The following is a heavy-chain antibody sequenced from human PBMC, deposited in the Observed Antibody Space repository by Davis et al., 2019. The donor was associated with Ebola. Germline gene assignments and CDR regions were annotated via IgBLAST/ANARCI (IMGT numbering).Heavy chain of an antibody. CDR3: ARGHNYAHEY. CDR1: GYTFNAYY. D-gene: IGHD4-11*01. J-gene: IGHJ4*02. Sequence: ASVKVSCKASGYTFNAYYIHWMRQAPGQGLEWLGRVILKSGATNYAQKFQGRVTMTRDTSISTVYMELSSLRYDDTADYYCARGHNYAHEYWGQGTLVTVSS. V-gene: IGHV1-2*06. CDR2: VILKSGAT.